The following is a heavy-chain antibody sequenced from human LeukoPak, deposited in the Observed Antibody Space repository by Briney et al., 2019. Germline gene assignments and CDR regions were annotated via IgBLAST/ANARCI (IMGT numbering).Heavy chain of an antibody. J-gene: IGHJ6*03. Sequence: PSETLSLTCTVSGGSISSYYRSWVRQPPGKGLEWIGQIYYSGTTTYNPSLKSRVTISLDKSKNQFSLNVNSLTAADTAVYYCARNGYYCIDVWGKGTAVTVSS. CDR3: ARNGYYCIDV. CDR2: IYYSGTT. V-gene: IGHV4-59*12. CDR1: GGSISSYY. D-gene: IGHD2-8*01.